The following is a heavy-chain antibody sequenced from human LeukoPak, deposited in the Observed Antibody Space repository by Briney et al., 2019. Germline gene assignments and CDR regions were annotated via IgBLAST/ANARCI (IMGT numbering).Heavy chain of an antibody. D-gene: IGHD3-10*01. CDR1: VGSFSDYS. CDR3: ARGQAGMVRGVISYYYYYYMDV. J-gene: IGHJ6*03. Sequence: PSETLSLTCAVYVGSFSDYSWNWFRQPPGRGLEWIGEINHGGNTNYNPSLKSRVTMSIDTSKNQFSLKLSSVTAADTAVYYCARGQAGMVRGVISYYYYYYMDVWGKGTTVTVSS. V-gene: IGHV4-34*01. CDR2: INHGGNT.